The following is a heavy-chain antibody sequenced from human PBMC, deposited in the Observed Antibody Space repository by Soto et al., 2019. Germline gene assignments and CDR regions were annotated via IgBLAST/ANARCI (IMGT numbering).Heavy chain of an antibody. Sequence: QVQLQESGPGLVKPSQTLSLTCTVSGGSISSGGYYWSWIRQHPGKGLEWIGYIYYSGSTYYNPSLQSRVTISVDTSKNQFSLKLSSVTAADTAVYYCARDSRRTKPGHNWFDPWGQGTLVTVSS. J-gene: IGHJ5*02. V-gene: IGHV4-31*03. CDR3: ARDSRRTKPGHNWFDP. CDR2: IYYSGST. CDR1: GGSISSGGYY.